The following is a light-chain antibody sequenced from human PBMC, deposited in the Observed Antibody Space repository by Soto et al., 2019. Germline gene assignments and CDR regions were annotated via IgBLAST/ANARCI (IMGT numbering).Light chain of an antibody. V-gene: IGKV1-5*03. CDR3: QQYNSYPLT. Sequence: DIQMTQSPSTLSASIGDRVTITCRASQSISSWLAWYQQKPGKAPKLLIYKASSLESGVPSRFSGSGSGTEFTLTISSLQPDDFSTYYCQQYNSYPLTFGGGTKVEIK. J-gene: IGKJ4*01. CDR2: KAS. CDR1: QSISSW.